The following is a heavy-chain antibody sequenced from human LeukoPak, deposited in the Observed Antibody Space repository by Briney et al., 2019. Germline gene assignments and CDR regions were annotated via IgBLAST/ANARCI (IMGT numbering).Heavy chain of an antibody. CDR3: ARDSSGWYPVVY. D-gene: IGHD6-19*01. Sequence: PGGSLRLSCAASGFTFSSYSMNWVRQAPGKGLDGVSSISISSSYIYYADSVKGRFTISRDNAKNSLYLQMNSLRAEDTAVYYCARDSSGWYPVVYWGQGTLVTVSS. CDR2: ISISSSYI. V-gene: IGHV3-21*01. CDR1: GFTFSSYS. J-gene: IGHJ4*02.